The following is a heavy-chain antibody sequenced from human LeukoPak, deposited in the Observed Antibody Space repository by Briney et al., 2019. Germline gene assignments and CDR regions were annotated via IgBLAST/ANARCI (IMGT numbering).Heavy chain of an antibody. CDR1: GYTFTSYD. V-gene: IGHV1-8*01. D-gene: IGHD6-19*01. CDR3: ARDLKRGYSSGRYSWGTGSSNDY. CDR2: MNPNSGDT. J-gene: IGHJ4*02. Sequence: GASVKVSCKASGYTFTSYDINWVRQAPGQGLEWMGWMNPNSGDTGYPQKFQGRVTMTRDTSITTAYMELRSLRSDDTAVYYCARDLKRGYSSGRYSWGTGSSNDYWGQGTLVTVSS.